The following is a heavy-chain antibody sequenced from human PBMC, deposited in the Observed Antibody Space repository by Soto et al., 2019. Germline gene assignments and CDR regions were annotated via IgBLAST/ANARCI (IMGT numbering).Heavy chain of an antibody. D-gene: IGHD3-22*01. CDR3: AREIYDSSGYDDAFDI. CDR2: IYYSGST. V-gene: IGHV4-31*03. Sequence: PSETLSLTCTVSGGSISSGGYYWSWIRPHPGKGLEWIGYIYYSGSTYYNPSLKSRVTISVDTSKNQFSLKLSSVTAADTAVYYGAREIYDSSGYDDAFDIWGQGTMVTVSS. J-gene: IGHJ3*02. CDR1: GGSISSGGYY.